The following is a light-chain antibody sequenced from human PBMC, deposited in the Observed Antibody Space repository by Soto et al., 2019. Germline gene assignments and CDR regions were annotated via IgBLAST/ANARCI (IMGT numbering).Light chain of an antibody. CDR3: QQYNTYRA. CDR2: DAS. J-gene: IGKJ1*01. CDR1: ESISSW. Sequence: DIKMSKSLPTLSAYNGDRVTITCRASESISSWLAWYQQKLVRAPRLLIYDASSLESGVPSRFSGSGYGTEFTLTSSSLQPDDFATYYCQQYNTYRAFGQGTKVDI. V-gene: IGKV1-5*01.